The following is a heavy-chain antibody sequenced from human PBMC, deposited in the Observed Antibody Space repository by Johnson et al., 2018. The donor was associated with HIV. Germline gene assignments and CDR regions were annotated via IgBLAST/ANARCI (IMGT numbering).Heavy chain of an antibody. Sequence: VQLLESGGGLVKPGGSLRLSCAASGFTFSNAWISWVRQAPGKGPEWLSYISRSGSTIYYADSVKGRFTISRDNAKNSLYLQMSSLRAEDTSVYYCAKDEIAAPLAFDIWGQGTMVTVSS. CDR1: GFTFSNAW. CDR2: ISRSGSTI. J-gene: IGHJ3*02. V-gene: IGHV3-11*04. CDR3: AKDEIAAPLAFDI. D-gene: IGHD6-25*01.